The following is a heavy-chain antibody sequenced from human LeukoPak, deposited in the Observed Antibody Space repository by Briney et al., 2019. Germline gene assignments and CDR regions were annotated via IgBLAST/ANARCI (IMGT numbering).Heavy chain of an antibody. CDR2: IYYSGST. D-gene: IGHD6-19*01. CDR1: GGSISSYH. V-gene: IGHV4-59*01. J-gene: IGHJ4*02. Sequence: SETLPLTCTVSGGSISSYHWSWIRQPPGKGLEWIGYIYYSGSTNYNPSLKSRVTISVDTSKNQFSLKLSSVIAADTAVYYCARTGIAVAEFNIWGQGTLVTVSS. CDR3: ARTGIAVAEFNI.